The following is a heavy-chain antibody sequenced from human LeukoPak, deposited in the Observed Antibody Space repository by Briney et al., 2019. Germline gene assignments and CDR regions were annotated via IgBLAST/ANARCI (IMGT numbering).Heavy chain of an antibody. J-gene: IGHJ4*02. V-gene: IGHV3-7*01. D-gene: IGHD6-13*01. CDR3: ARARGSSWYTPFDY. Sequence: GRSLRLSCAASGFPFSLYGMQWVRQAPGKGLEWVANIKQDGSEKYYVDSVKGRFTISRDNAKNSLYLQMNSLRAEDTAVYYCARARGSSWYTPFDYWGQGTLVTVSS. CDR1: GFPFSLYG. CDR2: IKQDGSEK.